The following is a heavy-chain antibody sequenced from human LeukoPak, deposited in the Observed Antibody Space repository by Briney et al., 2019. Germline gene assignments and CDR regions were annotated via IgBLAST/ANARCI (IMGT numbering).Heavy chain of an antibody. CDR2: ISAYNGNT. J-gene: IGHJ6*03. D-gene: IGHD2-2*01. V-gene: IGHV1-18*01. Sequence: ASVKVSCKASGYTFTSYGISWVRQAPGQGLEWMGWISAYNGNTNYAQKLQGRVTMTTDTSTSTSYMELRSLRSDDTAVYYCIMPHYYYYYMDVWGKGTTVTVSS. CDR3: IMPHYYYYYMDV. CDR1: GYTFTSYG.